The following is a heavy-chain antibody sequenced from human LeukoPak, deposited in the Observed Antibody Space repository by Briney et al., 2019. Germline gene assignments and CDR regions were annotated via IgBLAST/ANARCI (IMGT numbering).Heavy chain of an antibody. V-gene: IGHV4-39*07. J-gene: IGHJ5*02. CDR3: ARTRIVVVAARNWFDP. CDR2: INHSGST. D-gene: IGHD2-15*01. Sequence: SETLSLTCTVSGGSISSSSYYWGWIRQPPGKGLEWIGEINHSGSTNYNPSLKSRVTISVDTSKNQFSLKLSSVTAADTAVYYCARTRIVVVAARNWFDPWGQGTLVTVSS. CDR1: GGSISSSSYY.